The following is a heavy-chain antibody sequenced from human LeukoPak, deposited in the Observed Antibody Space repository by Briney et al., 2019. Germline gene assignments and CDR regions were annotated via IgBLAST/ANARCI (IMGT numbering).Heavy chain of an antibody. D-gene: IGHD6-13*01. V-gene: IGHV3-30*02. CDR2: IRYDGSNK. CDR3: AKAPGIAAAGTDY. Sequence: QAGGSLRLSCAASGFTFSSYGMHWVRQAPGKGLEWVAFIRYDGSNKYYADSVKGRFTISRDNSKNTLYLQMNSLRAEDTAVYYCAKAPGIAAAGTDYWGQGTLVTVSS. J-gene: IGHJ4*02. CDR1: GFTFSSYG.